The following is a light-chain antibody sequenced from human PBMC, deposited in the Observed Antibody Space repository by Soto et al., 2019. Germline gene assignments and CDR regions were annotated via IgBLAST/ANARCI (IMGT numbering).Light chain of an antibody. Sequence: EIVLTQSPATLSLSPGERATLSCTAGQSISSYLAWYQQKPDQAPRLLIYDASNRATGIPARFSGSGSGTDFTLTISSLEPEDFAVYYCHQRSTWPFTFGPGTKVDIK. CDR2: DAS. CDR1: QSISSY. J-gene: IGKJ3*01. CDR3: HQRSTWPFT. V-gene: IGKV3-11*01.